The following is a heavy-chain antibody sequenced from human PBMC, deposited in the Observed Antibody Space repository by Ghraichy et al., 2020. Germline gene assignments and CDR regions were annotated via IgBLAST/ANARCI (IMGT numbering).Heavy chain of an antibody. CDR1: GFTFSSYA. Sequence: GGSLRLSCAASGFTFSSYAMSWVRPAPGKGLEWVSTVSGSGDRTYSADSVKGRFIISRDNSKNTLYLEMNSLRAEDTAIHYCAKDKSGARSYAFDLWGQGTMVTVSS. V-gene: IGHV3-23*01. J-gene: IGHJ3*01. CDR3: AKDKSGARSYAFDL. CDR2: VSGSGDRT. D-gene: IGHD3-10*01.